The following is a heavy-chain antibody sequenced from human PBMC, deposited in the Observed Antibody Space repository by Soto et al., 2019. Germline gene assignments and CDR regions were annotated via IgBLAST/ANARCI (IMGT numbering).Heavy chain of an antibody. Sequence: SETLSLTCAVYGGSFSGYYWSWIRQPPGKGLEWIGEINHSGSTNYNPSLKSRVTVSVDTSKNQFSLKLSSVTAADTAVYYCARGEQYCSGGSCYSLVWFDPWGQGTLVNVSS. V-gene: IGHV4-34*01. CDR1: GGSFSGYY. D-gene: IGHD2-15*01. CDR2: INHSGST. J-gene: IGHJ5*02. CDR3: ARGEQYCSGGSCYSLVWFDP.